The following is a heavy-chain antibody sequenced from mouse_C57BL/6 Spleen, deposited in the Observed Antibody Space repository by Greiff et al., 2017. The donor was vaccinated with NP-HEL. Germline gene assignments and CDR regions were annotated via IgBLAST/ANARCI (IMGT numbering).Heavy chain of an antibody. V-gene: IGHV1-59*01. CDR2: IDPSDSYT. CDR1: GYTFTSYW. CDR3: ASPYGSSPYWYFDV. D-gene: IGHD1-1*01. Sequence: VQLQQPGAELVRPGTSVKLSCKASGYTFTSYWMHWVKQRPGQGLEWIGVIDPSDSYTNYNQKFKGKATLTVDTSSSTAYMQLSSLTSEDSAVYYCASPYGSSPYWYFDVWGTGTTVTVSS. J-gene: IGHJ1*03.